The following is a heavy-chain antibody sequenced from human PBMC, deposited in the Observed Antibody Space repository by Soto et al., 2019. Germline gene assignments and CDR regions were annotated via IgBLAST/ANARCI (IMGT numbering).Heavy chain of an antibody. CDR2: ISGQIAKT. CDR3: ARGPPSGSFSLTPRF. J-gene: IGHJ4*02. V-gene: IGHV1-18*04. D-gene: IGHD1-26*01. Sequence: VWTGPEVRKPGASVKVSCTASGYSFHNYGIIWVRQAPGQGLEWMGWISGQIAKTNFAQKFQGRVSMTTDTSTNTAYMELSSLRSDDTAIYYCARGPPSGSFSLTPRFWGQGSVVTVSS. CDR1: GYSFHNYG.